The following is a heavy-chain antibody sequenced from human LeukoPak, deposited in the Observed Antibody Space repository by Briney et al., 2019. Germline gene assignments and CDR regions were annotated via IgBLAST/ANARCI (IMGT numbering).Heavy chain of an antibody. V-gene: IGHV3-23*01. CDR1: GFTFTSYA. CDR2: ISGSGGST. CDR3: AKMGVVAARPGTFDY. Sequence: SGGSLRLSCAASGFTFTSYAMSWVRQAPGKGLEWVSAISGSGGSTYHADSVKGRFTISGDNSKNTLYLQMNSLRAEDTAVYYCAKMGVVAARPGTFDYWGQGTLVTVSS. J-gene: IGHJ4*02. D-gene: IGHD6-6*01.